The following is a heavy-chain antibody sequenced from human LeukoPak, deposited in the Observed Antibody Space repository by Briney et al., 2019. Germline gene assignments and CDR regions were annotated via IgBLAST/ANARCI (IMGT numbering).Heavy chain of an antibody. J-gene: IGHJ6*03. D-gene: IGHD3-3*01. CDR2: ISSSSSYI. CDR3: ARVRGITIFGVVITYYYCMDV. V-gene: IGHV3-21*01. CDR1: GFTFSSYS. Sequence: GGSLRLSCAASGFTFSSYSMNWVRQAPGKGLEWVSSISSSSSYIYYADSVKGRFTISRDNAKNSLYLQMNSLRAEDTAVYYCARVRGITIFGVVITYYYCMDVWGKGTTVTVSS.